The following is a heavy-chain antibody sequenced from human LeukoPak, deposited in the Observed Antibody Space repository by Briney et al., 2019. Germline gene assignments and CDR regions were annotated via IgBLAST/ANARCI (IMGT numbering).Heavy chain of an antibody. CDR1: GFTFSSYA. CDR3: AKATAAGMGFDY. J-gene: IGHJ4*02. Sequence: GGSLRLSCAASGFTFSSYAMSWVRQAPGKGLEWVSAISDSGGSTYYADSVKGRFTISRDNTKNTLYLQMNSLRAEDTAVYYCAKATAAGMGFDYWGQGTLVTVSS. V-gene: IGHV3-23*01. CDR2: ISDSGGST. D-gene: IGHD6-13*01.